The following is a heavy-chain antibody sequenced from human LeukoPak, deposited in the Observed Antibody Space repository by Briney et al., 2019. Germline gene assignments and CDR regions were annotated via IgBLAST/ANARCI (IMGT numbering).Heavy chain of an antibody. Sequence: SETLSLTCSVSGGXISSSSYYWGWLRQPPGKGLEWIASVYYSGTTYYNPSLKSRVTISVDTSKNQFSLKLSSVTAADTAVYYCARHHTENWFDPWGQGTLVTVSS. CDR2: VYYSGTT. CDR3: ARHHTENWFDP. CDR1: GGXISSSSYY. V-gene: IGHV4-39*01. J-gene: IGHJ5*02. D-gene: IGHD1-14*01.